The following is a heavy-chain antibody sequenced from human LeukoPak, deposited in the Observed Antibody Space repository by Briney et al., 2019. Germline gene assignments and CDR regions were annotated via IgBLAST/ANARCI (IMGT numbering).Heavy chain of an antibody. J-gene: IGHJ6*03. CDR1: GGSIRSGTDY. V-gene: IGHV4-61*02. D-gene: IGHD3-3*01. CDR2: IYMSGST. Sequence: SQTLSLTCSVSGGSIRSGTDYWSWVRQPAGKGLEWIGRIYMSGSTDYNPSFKSRVTISVDTSKNQFSLKLSSVTAADTAVYYCAREGRFLEWPAYYYYMDVWGKGITVTVSS. CDR3: AREGRFLEWPAYYYYMDV.